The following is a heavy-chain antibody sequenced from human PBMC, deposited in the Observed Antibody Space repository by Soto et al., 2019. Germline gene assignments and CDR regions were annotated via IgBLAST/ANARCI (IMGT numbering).Heavy chain of an antibody. Sequence: SETLSLTCTVSGGSISSYYWSWIRQPAGKGLEWIGRIYTSGSTNYNPSLKSRVTMSVDTSKNQFSLKLSSVTAADTAVYYCERDIHKFGVVIRGFDPWGQGTLVTVSS. J-gene: IGHJ5*02. CDR3: ERDIHKFGVVIRGFDP. V-gene: IGHV4-4*07. CDR1: GGSISSYY. D-gene: IGHD3-3*01. CDR2: IYTSGST.